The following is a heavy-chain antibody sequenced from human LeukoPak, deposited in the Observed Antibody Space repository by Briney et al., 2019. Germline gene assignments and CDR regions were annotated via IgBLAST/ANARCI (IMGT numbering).Heavy chain of an antibody. J-gene: IGHJ4*02. CDR3: AKDRGLNYYDSSGYYWPLDY. D-gene: IGHD3-22*01. V-gene: IGHV3-23*01. CDR1: GFTFSSYA. CDR2: ISGSGGST. Sequence: PGGSLRLSCAASGFTFSSYAMSWVRQAPGKGLEWVSAISGSGGSTYYADSVKGRFTISRDNSKNTLYLQMNSLRAEDTAVYYCAKDRGLNYYDSSGYYWPLDYWGQGTLVTVSS.